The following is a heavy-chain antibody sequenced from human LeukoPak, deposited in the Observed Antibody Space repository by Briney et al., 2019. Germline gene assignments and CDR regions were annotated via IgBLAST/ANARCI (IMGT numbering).Heavy chain of an antibody. CDR2: INPNSGGT. J-gene: IGHJ4*02. CDR3: ARDSSSSRYIFDY. CDR1: GYTFTGYY. Sequence: GASVKVSCKASGYTFTGYYMHWVRQAPGQGLEWMGWINPNSGGTNYAQKFQGRVTMTRDTSISTAYMELSRLRSDDTAVYYCARDSSSSRYIFDYWGQGTLVTVSS. V-gene: IGHV1-2*02. D-gene: IGHD6-13*01.